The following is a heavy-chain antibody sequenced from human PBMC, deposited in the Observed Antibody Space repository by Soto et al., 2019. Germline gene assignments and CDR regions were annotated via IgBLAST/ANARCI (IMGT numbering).Heavy chain of an antibody. J-gene: IGHJ1*01. D-gene: IGHD7-27*01. Sequence: SETLSLTCIVSGGSISSYYWSWIRQPPGKGLEWIGYIYYSGGTNYNPSLKSRVTMSVDTSKNQFSLRLSSVTAADTAVYYCARGPWGVSSEYLQHWGQGTLDTVSS. CDR3: ARGPWGVSSEYLQH. CDR2: IYYSGGT. V-gene: IGHV4-59*01. CDR1: GGSISSYY.